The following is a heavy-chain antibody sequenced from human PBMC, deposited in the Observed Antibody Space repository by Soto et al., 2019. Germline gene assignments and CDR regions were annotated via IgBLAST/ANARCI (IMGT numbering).Heavy chain of an antibody. J-gene: IGHJ4*02. D-gene: IGHD5-18*01. V-gene: IGHV4-30-4*01. CDR2: IYYSGST. CDR3: ASNSYGYTFSDY. Sequence: QVQLQESGPGLVKPSQTLSLTCTVSGGSISSGDYYWSWIRQPPGKGLEWIGYIYYSGSTYYNPSPKRRVNIALATSKDQFALKLTSVTAADTAVYFCASNSYGYTFSDYWCQGTLVTVSS. CDR1: GGSISSGDYY.